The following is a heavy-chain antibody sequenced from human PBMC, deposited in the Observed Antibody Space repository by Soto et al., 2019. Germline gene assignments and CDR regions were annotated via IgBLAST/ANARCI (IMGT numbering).Heavy chain of an antibody. CDR1: GFMFSNSD. CDR2: ISSSSSYI. J-gene: IGHJ6*02. Sequence: GGSLRLSCAAFGFMFSNSDMSWVRQAPGKGLEWVSSISSSSSYIYYADSVKGRFTISRDNAKNSLYLQMNSLRAEDTAVYYCARDYYGSGSYYYYYYGMDVWGQGTTVTVSS. CDR3: ARDYYGSGSYYYYYYGMDV. V-gene: IGHV3-21*01. D-gene: IGHD3-10*01.